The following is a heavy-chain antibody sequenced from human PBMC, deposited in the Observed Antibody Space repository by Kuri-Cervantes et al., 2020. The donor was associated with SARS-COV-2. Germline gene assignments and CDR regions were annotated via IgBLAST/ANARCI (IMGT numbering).Heavy chain of an antibody. D-gene: IGHD1-26*01. Sequence: SETLSLTCAVYGGSFSGYYWSWTRQPPGKGLEWIGEINHSGSTNYNPSLKSRVTISVDTSKNQFSLKLSSVTAADTAVYYCARPLVGAYDAFDIWGQGTVVTVSS. J-gene: IGHJ3*02. CDR3: ARPLVGAYDAFDI. V-gene: IGHV4-34*01. CDR1: GGSFSGYY. CDR2: INHSGST.